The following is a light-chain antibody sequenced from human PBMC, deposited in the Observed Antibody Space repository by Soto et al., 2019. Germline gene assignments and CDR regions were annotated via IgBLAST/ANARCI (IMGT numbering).Light chain of an antibody. CDR2: DAS. CDR3: QHRFHWPT. J-gene: IGKJ3*01. Sequence: EIVLTQFPATLSLSPGERATLSCRASQNVNRYLGWYKQKPGPAPRLLIYDASNRAAGIPARFSGSVSWTDSSLSISSLVPDDFAVYYYQHRFHWPTFGPGNKV. V-gene: IGKV3-11*01. CDR1: QNVNRY.